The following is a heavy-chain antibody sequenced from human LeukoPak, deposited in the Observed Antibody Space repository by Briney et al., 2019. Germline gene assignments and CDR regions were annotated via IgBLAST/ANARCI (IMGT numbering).Heavy chain of an antibody. V-gene: IGHV4-59*01. Sequence: PSETLSLTCTVSGGSISSYYWSWIRQPPGKGLEWVGHIYYSGSTNYNPSSKSRVTISVDTSKNQFSLKLSSMTTADTAVYNCARAIGWDYYDSSGPNDAFDIWGQGTMVTVSS. CDR2: IYYSGST. D-gene: IGHD3-22*01. CDR3: ARAIGWDYYDSSGPNDAFDI. CDR1: GGSISSYY. J-gene: IGHJ3*02.